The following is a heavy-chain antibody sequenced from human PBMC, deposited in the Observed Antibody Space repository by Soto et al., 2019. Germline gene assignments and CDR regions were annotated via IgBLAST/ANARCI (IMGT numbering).Heavy chain of an antibody. CDR3: ARGGNYDFWSGYYTAVAPRHYDY. V-gene: IGHV1-18*01. J-gene: IGHJ4*02. Sequence: ASVKVSCKASGYTFTSYGISWVRQAPGQGLEWMGWISAYNGNTNYAQKLQGRVTVTTDTSTSTAYMELRSLRSDDTAVYYCARGGNYDFWSGYYTAVAPRHYDYWGQGTLVTVSS. D-gene: IGHD3-3*01. CDR2: ISAYNGNT. CDR1: GYTFTSYG.